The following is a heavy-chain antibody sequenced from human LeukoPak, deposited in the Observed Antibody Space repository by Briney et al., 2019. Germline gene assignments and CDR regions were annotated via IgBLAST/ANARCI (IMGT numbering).Heavy chain of an antibody. CDR1: GFTFSSYG. CDR3: ARAVPGFDY. Sequence: PGGSLRLSCAASGFTFSSYGMSWVRQAPGKGLEWVSAISGSGGSTYYADSVKGRLTISRDNSKNTLYLQMDSLRAEDTAVYYCARAVPGFDYWGQGTLVTVSS. J-gene: IGHJ4*02. CDR2: ISGSGGST. V-gene: IGHV3-23*01.